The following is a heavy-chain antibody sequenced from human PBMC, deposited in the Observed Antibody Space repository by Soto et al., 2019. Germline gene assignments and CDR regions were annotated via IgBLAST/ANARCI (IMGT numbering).Heavy chain of an antibody. CDR3: ARPRGGYLGVFDI. D-gene: IGHD2-8*01. CDR1: GGSISSSSGY. CDR2: IYYRGTT. J-gene: IGHJ3*02. V-gene: IGHV4-39*01. Sequence: PSETLSLTCTVSGGSISSSSGYWGWIRQPPGKGREWIGSIYYRGTTYYKPSLKSLVTISVDASRNQFSLTLSSVPAADTAVYYCARPRGGYLGVFDIWGQGTMVT.